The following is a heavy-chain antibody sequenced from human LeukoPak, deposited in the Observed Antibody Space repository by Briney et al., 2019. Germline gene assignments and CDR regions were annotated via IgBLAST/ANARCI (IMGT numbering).Heavy chain of an antibody. J-gene: IGHJ4*02. CDR2: IYYSGST. Sequence: SETLSLTCTVSGYSISSGYYWGWIRQPPGKGLEWIGYIYYSGSTNYNPSLKSRVTISVDTSKNQFSLKLSSVTAADTAVYYCAREGGSYLLDYWGQGTLVTVSS. CDR3: AREGGSYLLDY. CDR1: GYSISSGYY. V-gene: IGHV4-61*01. D-gene: IGHD1-26*01.